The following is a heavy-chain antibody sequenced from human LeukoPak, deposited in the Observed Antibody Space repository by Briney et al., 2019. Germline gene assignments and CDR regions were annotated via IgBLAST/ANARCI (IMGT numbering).Heavy chain of an antibody. Sequence: GASVKVSCKASGYTFTDYYMHWVRQAPGQGLEWMGWINPNSGGTYFAQKFEARVTLTRDTSINTAYMEMRGLTSDDTAVYYCAKSQYSFGSGATRPLFDYWGQGTLVTVSS. CDR1: GYTFTDYY. CDR2: INPNSGGT. CDR3: AKSQYSFGSGATRPLFDY. J-gene: IGHJ4*02. V-gene: IGHV1-2*02. D-gene: IGHD3-10*01.